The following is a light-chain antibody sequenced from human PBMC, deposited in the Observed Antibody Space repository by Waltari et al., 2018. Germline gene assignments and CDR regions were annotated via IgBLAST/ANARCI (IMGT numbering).Light chain of an antibody. CDR2: DVS. Sequence: QSALTQPRSVSGSPGQSVTISCTGTSSDVGGYNYVSWYQQHPGQAPKLMIYDVSKRPSGVPDRFSGSKSGNTASLTISGLQAEDEADYYCCSYAGSYTFGVFGGGTKLTVL. CDR3: CSYAGSYTFGV. CDR1: SSDVGGYNY. J-gene: IGLJ3*02. V-gene: IGLV2-11*01.